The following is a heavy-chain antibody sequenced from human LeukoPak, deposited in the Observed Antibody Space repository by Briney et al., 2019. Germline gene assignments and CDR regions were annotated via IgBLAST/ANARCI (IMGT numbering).Heavy chain of an antibody. J-gene: IGHJ4*02. V-gene: IGHV3-66*02. CDR3: ARGPPSYTQLDY. CDR1: GYTFKDHG. Sequence: GGSLRLSCAASGYTFKDHGMSWVRQAPGKGLEWVSVIYSGGSTYYADSVKGRFTISRDNSKNTLYLQMNSLRAEDTAVYYCARGPPSYTQLDYWGQGTLVTVSS. D-gene: IGHD2-2*02. CDR2: IYSGGST.